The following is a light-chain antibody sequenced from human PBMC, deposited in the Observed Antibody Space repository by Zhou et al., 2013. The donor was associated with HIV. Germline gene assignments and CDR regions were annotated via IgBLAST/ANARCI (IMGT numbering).Light chain of an antibody. Sequence: EIVMTQSPATLSVSPGERATLSCRASQSVSSNLAWYQQKPGQAPRLLIYGASTRATGLPGRFSGSGSGTEFSLTISGLQSEDFAIYYCQQYHNWPLTFGGGTQVDIK. CDR3: QQYHNWPLT. V-gene: IGKV3-15*01. CDR2: GAS. J-gene: IGKJ4*01. CDR1: QSVSSN.